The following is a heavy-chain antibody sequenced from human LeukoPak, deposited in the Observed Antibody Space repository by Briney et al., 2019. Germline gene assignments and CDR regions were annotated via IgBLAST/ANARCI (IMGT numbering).Heavy chain of an antibody. Sequence: PSETLSLTCTVSGGSTSSSSYYWGWIRQPPGKGLECLGNIYYTGRTYYNPSLKSRVTISVDTSKNQFSLKLSSVSAADTAVYYCARLYYYDSSGPPLWGQGTLVTVSS. CDR2: IYYTGRT. CDR1: GGSTSSSSYY. J-gene: IGHJ4*02. CDR3: ARLYYYDSSGPPL. V-gene: IGHV4-39*01. D-gene: IGHD3-22*01.